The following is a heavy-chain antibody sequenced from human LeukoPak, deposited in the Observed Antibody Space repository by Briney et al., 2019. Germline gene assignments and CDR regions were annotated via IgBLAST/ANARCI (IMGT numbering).Heavy chain of an antibody. CDR3: ARAFYSAYYFDY. D-gene: IGHD4-11*01. V-gene: IGHV4-59*01. CDR2: IYYSGST. Sequence: SETLSLTCTVSGVSISSYYWSWIRQPPGKGLEWIGYIYYSGSTNYSPSLKSRVTISVDTSKSQFSLKLSSVTAADTAVYYCARAFYSAYYFDYWGQGTLVTVSS. J-gene: IGHJ4*02. CDR1: GVSISSYY.